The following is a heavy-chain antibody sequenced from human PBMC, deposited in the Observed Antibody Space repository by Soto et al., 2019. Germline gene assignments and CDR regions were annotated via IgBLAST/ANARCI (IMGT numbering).Heavy chain of an antibody. J-gene: IGHJ6*02. CDR3: AREGNLEYSSSSSGYYYYYYGMDV. Sequence: GESLKISCKGSGYSFTSYWISWVRQMPGKGLEWMGRIDPSDSYTNYGPSFQGHVTISADKSISTAYLQWSSLKASDTAMYYCAREGNLEYSSSSSGYYYYYYGMDVWGQGTTVTVSS. CDR2: IDPSDSYT. D-gene: IGHD6-6*01. V-gene: IGHV5-10-1*01. CDR1: GYSFTSYW.